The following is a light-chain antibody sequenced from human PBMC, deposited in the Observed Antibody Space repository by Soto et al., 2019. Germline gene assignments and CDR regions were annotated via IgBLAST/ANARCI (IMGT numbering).Light chain of an antibody. CDR3: QQYGSSLT. V-gene: IGKV3-20*01. CDR2: GAA. J-gene: IGKJ2*01. CDR1: ESVGNNY. Sequence: EIGLTQSPGTLSLAAGERATLSCRASESVGNNYLAWYRHKPGQAPRCLIYGAAIRSPGIPDRFSGSGSGTDFTLTISRLEPEEFAVDYCQQYGSSLTFGQGTKLEIK.